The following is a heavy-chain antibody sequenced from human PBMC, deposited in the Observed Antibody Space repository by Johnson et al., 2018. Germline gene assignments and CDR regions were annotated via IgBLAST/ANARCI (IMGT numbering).Heavy chain of an antibody. J-gene: IGHJ3*02. D-gene: IGHD3-22*01. V-gene: IGHV3-9*01. CDR3: AKARNPFTYYYDYDAFDI. Sequence: VQLVQSGGGLVQPGRSLRLSCAASGFTFDDYAMHWVRQAPGKGLEWVSGISWNSGRLGYADSVKGRFTISRDNAKNSLFLQMNSLGAEDTALYYCAKARNPFTYYYDYDAFDIWGQGTMVTVSS. CDR1: GFTFDDYA. CDR2: ISWNSGRL.